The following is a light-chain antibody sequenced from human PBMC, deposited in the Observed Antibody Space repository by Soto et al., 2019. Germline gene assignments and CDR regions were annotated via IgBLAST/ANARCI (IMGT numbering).Light chain of an antibody. CDR1: SSNIGAGYD. V-gene: IGLV1-40*01. J-gene: IGLJ2*01. Sequence: QSVLTQPPSVSGAPGQRVTLSCTGSSSNIGAGYDVHWYQQLPGRAPKLLIYGNTNRPSGAPDRFSGSKSGTSASLAITGRQAEDEADYYCLSFDSSLSVVFGGGTKVAVL. CDR2: GNT. CDR3: LSFDSSLSVV.